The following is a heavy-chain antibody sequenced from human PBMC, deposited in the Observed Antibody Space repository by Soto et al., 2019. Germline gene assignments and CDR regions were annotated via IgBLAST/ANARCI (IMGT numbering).Heavy chain of an antibody. CDR2: INHSGST. D-gene: IGHD2-15*01. CDR3: ARVGKVAATPPGMDV. J-gene: IGHJ6*02. CDR1: GGSFSGYY. Sequence: SETLSLTCAVYGGSFSGYYWSWIRQPPGKGLEWIGEINHSGSTNYNPSLKSRVTISVDTSKNQFSLKLSSVTAADTAVYYCARVGKVAATPPGMDVWGQGTTVTVSS. V-gene: IGHV4-34*01.